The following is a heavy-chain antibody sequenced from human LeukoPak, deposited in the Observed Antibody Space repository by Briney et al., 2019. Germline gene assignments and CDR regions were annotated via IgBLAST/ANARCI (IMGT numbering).Heavy chain of an antibody. CDR3: ARDIVVVPAAIPYYYYYMDV. CDR2: IYTSGST. Sequence: SETLSLTCTVSGGSISSGSYYWSWIRQPAGKGLEWIGRIYTSGSTNYNPSLKSRVTISVDTSKNQFSLKLSSVTAADTAVYYCARDIVVVPAAIPYYYYYMDVWGKGTTVTVSS. J-gene: IGHJ6*03. V-gene: IGHV4-61*02. D-gene: IGHD2-2*01. CDR1: GGSISSGSYY.